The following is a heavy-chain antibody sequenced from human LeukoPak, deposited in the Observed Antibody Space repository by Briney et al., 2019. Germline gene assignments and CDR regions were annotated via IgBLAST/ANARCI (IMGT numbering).Heavy chain of an antibody. CDR1: GGSISSGDYY. V-gene: IGHV4-30-4*01. D-gene: IGHD4-17*01. J-gene: IGHJ6*04. Sequence: SQTLSLTCTVSGGSISSGDYYWSWIRQPPGKGLEWIGYIYYSGSTYYNPSLKSRVTISVDTSKNQFSLKLSSVTAEDTVVYYCARGTVTTGYYYYGMDVWGKGTTVTVSS. CDR3: ARGTVTTGYYYYGMDV. CDR2: IYYSGST.